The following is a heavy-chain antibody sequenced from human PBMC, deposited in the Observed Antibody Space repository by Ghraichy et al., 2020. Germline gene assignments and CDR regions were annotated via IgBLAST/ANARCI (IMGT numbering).Heavy chain of an antibody. CDR2: MNPNSGNT. CDR1: GYTFTSYD. D-gene: IGHD1-26*01. V-gene: IGHV1-8*03. J-gene: IGHJ5*02. CDR3: ARRLSKWGSEWFDP. Sequence: ASVKVSCKASGYTFTSYDINWVRQATGQGLEWMGWMNPNSGNTGYAQKFQGRVTITRNTSISTAYMELSSLRSEDTAVYYCARRLSKWGSEWFDPWGQGTLVTVSS.